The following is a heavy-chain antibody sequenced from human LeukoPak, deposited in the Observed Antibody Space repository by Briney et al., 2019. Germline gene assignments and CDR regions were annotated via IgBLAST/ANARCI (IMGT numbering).Heavy chain of an antibody. CDR1: GFTVSSND. CDR3: AKAPTPPPSKYYYYYYYMDV. CDR2: ISGSGGST. V-gene: IGHV3-23*01. J-gene: IGHJ6*03. Sequence: PGGSLRLSCAASGFTVSSNDMSWVRQAPGKGLEWVSAISGSGGSTYYADSVKGRFTISRDNSKNTLYLQMNSLRAEDTAVYYCAKAPTPPPSKYYYYYYYMDVWGKGTTVTVSS.